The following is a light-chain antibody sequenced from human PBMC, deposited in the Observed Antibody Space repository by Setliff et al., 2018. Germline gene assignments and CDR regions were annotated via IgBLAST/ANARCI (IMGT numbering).Light chain of an antibody. V-gene: IGLV2-14*03. Sequence: QSALAQPASVSGSPGQSITISCTGTGSDVGTSKYVSWYQQHPGKAPKLVIYDVTTRPSGVSNRFSGSKSGNTASLTVSGLQPEDEADYYCCSYTDSSDLYVFGSGTKVTVL. CDR2: DVT. J-gene: IGLJ1*01. CDR1: GSDVGTSKY. CDR3: CSYTDSSDLYV.